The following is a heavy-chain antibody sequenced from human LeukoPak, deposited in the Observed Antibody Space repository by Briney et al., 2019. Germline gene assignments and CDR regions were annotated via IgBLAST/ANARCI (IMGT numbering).Heavy chain of an antibody. J-gene: IGHJ4*02. CDR3: ARDGGIAAAVYYFDY. D-gene: IGHD6-13*01. CDR1: RYTFTSYY. Sequence: ASVKVSCKASRYTFTSYYMHWVRQAPGQGLEWMGIINPSGGSTSYAQKFQGRVTMTRDTSTSTVYMELSSLRSEDTAVYYCARDGGIAAAVYYFDYWGQGTLVTVSS. CDR2: INPSGGST. V-gene: IGHV1-46*01.